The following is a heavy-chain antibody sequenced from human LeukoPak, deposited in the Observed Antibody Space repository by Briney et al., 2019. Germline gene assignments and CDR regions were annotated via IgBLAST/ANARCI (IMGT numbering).Heavy chain of an antibody. CDR1: GFTFSTYD. D-gene: IGHD4-23*01. J-gene: IGHJ4*02. Sequence: GGSLRLSCAASGFTFSTYDMNWVRQAPGKGLEWVAAINDGGYNTYYADSVRGRFTISRENAKNTLYLKINSLRAEDTAVYYCAKKETVVSPGNYFDHWGQGTLVTVSS. CDR2: INDGGYNT. V-gene: IGHV3-23*01. CDR3: AKKETVVSPGNYFDH.